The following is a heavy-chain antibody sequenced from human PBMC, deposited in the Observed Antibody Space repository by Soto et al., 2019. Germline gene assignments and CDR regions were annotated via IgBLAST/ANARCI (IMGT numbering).Heavy chain of an antibody. CDR2: IYDIGST. J-gene: IGHJ4*01. CDR1: GDSISSSNYF. CDR3: ARDLDDTTGYYFDY. V-gene: IGHV4-39*07. Sequence: NPSETLSLTCTVSGDSISSSNYFWGWIRQPPGKGLEWIGYIYDIGSTYYNPSLKSRVTISVDMARNEFSLTLISVTAADTAVYYCARDLDDTTGYYFDYWGQGTLVTVSS. D-gene: IGHD3-22*01.